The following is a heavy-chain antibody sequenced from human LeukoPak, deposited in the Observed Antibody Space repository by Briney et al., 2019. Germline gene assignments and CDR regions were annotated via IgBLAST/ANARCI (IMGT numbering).Heavy chain of an antibody. J-gene: IGHJ4*02. V-gene: IGHV1-18*01. D-gene: IGHD3-22*01. Sequence: ASVKVSCKASGYTFTSYGISWVRQAPGQGLEWMGWISAYNGNTNYAQKLQGRVTMTTDTSTSTAYMELRSLRSVDTAVYYCASDDYYDSSGYYFDYWGQGTLVTVSS. CDR3: ASDDYYDSSGYYFDY. CDR2: ISAYNGNT. CDR1: GYTFTSYG.